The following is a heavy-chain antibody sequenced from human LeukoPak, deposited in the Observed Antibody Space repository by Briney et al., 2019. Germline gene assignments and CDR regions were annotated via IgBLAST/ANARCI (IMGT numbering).Heavy chain of an antibody. J-gene: IGHJ3*02. V-gene: IGHV3-53*01. CDR2: IYSGGST. CDR1: GFTFSNYA. D-gene: IGHD5-18*01. Sequence: GGSLRLSCVASGFTFSNYAMNWVRQAPGKGLEWVSVIYSGGSTYYADSVKGRFTISRDNSKNTLYLQMNSLRAEDTAVYYCARARPPWGYSYGFAFDIWGQGTMVTVSS. CDR3: ARARPPWGYSYGFAFDI.